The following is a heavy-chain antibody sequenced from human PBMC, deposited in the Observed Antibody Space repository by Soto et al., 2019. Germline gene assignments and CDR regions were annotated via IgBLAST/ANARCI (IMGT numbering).Heavy chain of an antibody. CDR1: GGTFSSYA. CDR2: IIPIFGTA. V-gene: IGHV1-69*13. D-gene: IGHD1-26*01. Sequence: GASVKVSCKASGGTFSSYAISWVRQAPGQGLEWMGGIIPIFGTANYARKFQGRVTITADESTSTAYMELSSLRSEDTAVYYCARVGSGPAGYWGQGTLVTVSS. CDR3: ARVGSGPAGY. J-gene: IGHJ4*02.